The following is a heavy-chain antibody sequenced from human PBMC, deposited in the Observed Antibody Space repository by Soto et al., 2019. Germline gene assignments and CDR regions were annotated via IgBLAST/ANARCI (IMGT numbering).Heavy chain of an antibody. Sequence: EVQLLESGGGLVQPGGSLRLSCAASGFIFSDYAMSWVRQAPGKGLEWVSAINGRGGKTYYADSGKGRFTISRDNSKNTLHLQMHSLTAEDTAIYYCGKEREQVVIDSWGQGTLVTVSS. CDR3: GKEREQVVIDS. J-gene: IGHJ5*01. D-gene: IGHD6-6*01. CDR2: INGRGGKT. CDR1: GFIFSDYA. V-gene: IGHV3-23*01.